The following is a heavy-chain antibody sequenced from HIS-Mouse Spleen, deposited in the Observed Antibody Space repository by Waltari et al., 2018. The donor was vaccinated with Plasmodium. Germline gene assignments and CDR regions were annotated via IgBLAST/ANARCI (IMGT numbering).Heavy chain of an antibody. CDR1: GFTVSRNH. Sequence: EVQLVESGGGLVQPGGSLRLSCAASGFTVSRNHMSWVRQAPGKGLEWVSVIYSGGSTYYADSVKGRFTISRDNSKNTLYLQMNSLRAEDTAVYYCARGSAGDAFDIWGQGTMVTVSS. J-gene: IGHJ3*02. D-gene: IGHD3-10*01. CDR3: ARGSAGDAFDI. V-gene: IGHV3-66*01. CDR2: IYSGGST.